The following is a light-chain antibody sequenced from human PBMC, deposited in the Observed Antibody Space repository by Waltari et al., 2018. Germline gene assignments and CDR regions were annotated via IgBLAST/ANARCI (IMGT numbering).Light chain of an antibody. CDR1: QNLDYY. J-gene: IGKJ4*01. Sequence: EIVLTQSPATLSLSPGERATLSCRASQNLDYYLAWYQLKPGQAPRLLIYESAIRATGIPARFSGSGSGTDFTLTISSLEAEDFATYYCQQRSNWVLTFGGGTKVELK. CDR2: ESA. CDR3: QQRSNWVLT. V-gene: IGKV3-11*01.